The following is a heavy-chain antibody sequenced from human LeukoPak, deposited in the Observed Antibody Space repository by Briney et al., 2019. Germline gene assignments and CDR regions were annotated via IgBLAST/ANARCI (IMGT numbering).Heavy chain of an antibody. CDR3: ARAMSIAARLQTIFDY. Sequence: SETLSLTCTVSGGSISISNYYWGWIRQPPGKGLEWIASIHYSETTYYNPSLKSRVTISVDTSKNQFSLNLTSVTAADTAVYYCARAMSIAARLQTIFDYWGQGTLVTVSS. CDR2: IHYSETT. CDR1: GGSISISNYY. J-gene: IGHJ4*02. D-gene: IGHD6-6*01. V-gene: IGHV4-39*07.